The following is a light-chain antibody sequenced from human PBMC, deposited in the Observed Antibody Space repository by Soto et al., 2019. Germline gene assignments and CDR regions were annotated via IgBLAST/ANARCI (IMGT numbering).Light chain of an antibody. J-gene: IGLJ2*01. Sequence: QSVLTQSPSASASLGASVKLTCTLSSGHSNYAIAWHQQQPEKGPRYLMKVNTDGSHNKGDGIPDRFSGSSSGAERYLTISSLQSEDEADYYCQTWTSGFSVVFGGGTKVTVL. CDR2: VNTDGSH. V-gene: IGLV4-69*01. CDR3: QTWTSGFSVV. CDR1: SGHSNYA.